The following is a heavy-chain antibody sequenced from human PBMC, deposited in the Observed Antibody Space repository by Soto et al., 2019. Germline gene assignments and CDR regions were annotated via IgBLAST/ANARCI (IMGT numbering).Heavy chain of an antibody. J-gene: IGHJ4*02. CDR3: TTGQVAGTRDY. CDR2: IKSKTDGGTT. CDR1: GFTFSNDW. V-gene: IGHV3-15*01. D-gene: IGHD6-19*01. Sequence: PGGSLRLSCAASGFTFSNDWMSWVRQPPGKGLEWVGRIKSKTDGGTTDYVAPVKGRFIISRDDSKNMVYLQMNSLKTEDTAMYYCTTGQVAGTRDYWGQGTLVTASS.